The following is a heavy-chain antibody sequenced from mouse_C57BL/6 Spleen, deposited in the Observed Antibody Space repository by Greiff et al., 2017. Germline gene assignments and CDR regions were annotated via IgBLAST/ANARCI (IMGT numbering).Heavy chain of an antibody. V-gene: IGHV2-9-1*01. J-gene: IGHJ4*01. CDR1: GFSLTSYA. Sequence: VMLVESGPGLVAPSQSLSITCTVSGFSLTSYAISWVRQPPGKGLEWLGVIWTGGGTNYNSALKSRLSISKDNSKSQVFLKMNSLQTDDTARYYCARNGQSMVTSAMDYWGQGTSVTVSS. CDR2: IWTGGGT. D-gene: IGHD2-2*01. CDR3: ARNGQSMVTSAMDY.